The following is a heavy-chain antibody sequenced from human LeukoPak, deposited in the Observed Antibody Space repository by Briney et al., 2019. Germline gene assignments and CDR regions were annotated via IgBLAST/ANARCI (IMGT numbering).Heavy chain of an antibody. J-gene: IGHJ6*02. CDR1: GGSISSYY. V-gene: IGHV4-59*01. CDR2: IYYSGST. Sequence: PSETLSLTCTASGGSISSYYWSWMRQPPGKGLEWIGYIYYSGSTNYNPSLKSRVTISVDTSKNQFSLKLSSVTAADTAVYYCARLRYGMDVWGQGTTVTVSS. CDR3: ARLRYGMDV.